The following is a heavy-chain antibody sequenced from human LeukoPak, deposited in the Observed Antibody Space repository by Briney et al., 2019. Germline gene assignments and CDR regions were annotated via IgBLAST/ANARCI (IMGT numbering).Heavy chain of an antibody. J-gene: IGHJ6*03. Sequence: ASVKVSCKASGYTFTSYDINWVRQATGQGLEWMGWMNPNSGNTGYAQKFQGRVTMTRNTSISTAYMELSSLRSEDTAVYYCARGIGFGELLGYYMDAWGKGTTVTISS. CDR2: MNPNSGNT. V-gene: IGHV1-8*01. D-gene: IGHD3-10*01. CDR3: ARGIGFGELLGYYMDA. CDR1: GYTFTSYD.